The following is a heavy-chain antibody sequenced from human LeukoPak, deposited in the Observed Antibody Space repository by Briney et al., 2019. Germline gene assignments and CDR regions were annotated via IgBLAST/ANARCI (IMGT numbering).Heavy chain of an antibody. CDR2: INAYNGVT. D-gene: IGHD6-19*01. Sequence: GSVKVSCKTSGYTLKKYAISWVRQAPGQGLEWMGWINAYNGVTNSAQSFQGRVTMTTDTSKSTAYMELRSLRSDDTAVYYCTRDPSNTSGWYIYFDYWGQGTPVTVSA. CDR3: TRDPSNTSGWYIYFDY. J-gene: IGHJ4*02. CDR1: GYTLKKYA. V-gene: IGHV1-18*01.